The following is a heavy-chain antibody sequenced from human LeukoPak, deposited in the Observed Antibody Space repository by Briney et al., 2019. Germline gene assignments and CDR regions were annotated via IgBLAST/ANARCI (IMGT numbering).Heavy chain of an antibody. V-gene: IGHV3-23*01. J-gene: IGHJ6*02. CDR2: ISGSGGST. CDR1: GFTVSSNY. Sequence: GGSLRLSCAASGFTVSSNYMSWVSQAPGKGLEWVSVISGSGGSTYYADSVKGRFTISRDNSKNTLYLQMNSLRAEDTAVYYCAKEITTTYGMDVWGQGTTVTVSS. CDR3: AKEITTTYGMDV. D-gene: IGHD3-16*01.